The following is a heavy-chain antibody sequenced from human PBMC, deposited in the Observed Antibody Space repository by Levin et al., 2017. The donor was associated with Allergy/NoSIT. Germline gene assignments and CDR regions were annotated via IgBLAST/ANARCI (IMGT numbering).Heavy chain of an antibody. J-gene: IGHJ4*02. CDR3: ARVRSGGSYYYDY. D-gene: IGHD1-26*01. CDR1: GFTFSDYY. V-gene: IGHV3-11*01. CDR2: ISSSGSTI. Sequence: GESLKISCAASGFTFSDYYMSWIRQAPGKGLEWVSYISSSGSTIYYADSVKGRFTISRDNAKNSLYLQMNSLRAEDTAVYYCARVRSGGSYYYDYWGQGTLVTVSS.